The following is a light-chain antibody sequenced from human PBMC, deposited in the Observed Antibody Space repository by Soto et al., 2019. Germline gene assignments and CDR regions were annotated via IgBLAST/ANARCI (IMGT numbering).Light chain of an antibody. Sequence: EIVMTQSPGTLSVSPGERATLSCRASQSVGNYLAWYQQKPGQAPSLLIYGASTRATGIPGRFSGSGSGTEFSLTITRLQSEDFAIYSCQQYNSWPPTFGQGTKVEI. CDR1: QSVGNY. V-gene: IGKV3-15*01. J-gene: IGKJ1*01. CDR2: GAS. CDR3: QQYNSWPPT.